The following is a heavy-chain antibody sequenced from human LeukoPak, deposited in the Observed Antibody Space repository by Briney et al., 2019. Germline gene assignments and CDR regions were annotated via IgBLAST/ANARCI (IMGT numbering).Heavy chain of an antibody. V-gene: IGHV1-2*04. CDR1: GYTFTGYY. Sequence: GASVKVSCKASGYTFTGYYMHWVRQAPGQGLEWMGWINPNSGGTNYAQKFQGWVTMTRDTSISTAYKELSRLRSDDTAVYYCARDRGSGWSLDYWGQGTLVTVSS. J-gene: IGHJ4*02. D-gene: IGHD6-19*01. CDR2: INPNSGGT. CDR3: ARDRGSGWSLDY.